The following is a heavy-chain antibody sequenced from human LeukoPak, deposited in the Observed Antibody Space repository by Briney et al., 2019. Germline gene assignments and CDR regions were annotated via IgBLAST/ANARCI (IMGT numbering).Heavy chain of an antibody. V-gene: IGHV1-2*02. D-gene: IGHD2-2*01. J-gene: IGHJ4*02. CDR2: INPNDGDT. Sequence: ASVKVSCKASGYTFTDYCMHWVRQAPGQGFEWMGWINPNDGDTNYAQKFQGRVTMTRDTPISTAHMEVSRLRSDDTAVYYCARANFLYCSSSTCLFDYWGQGTLVTVSS. CDR3: ARANFLYCSSSTCLFDY. CDR1: GYTFTDYC.